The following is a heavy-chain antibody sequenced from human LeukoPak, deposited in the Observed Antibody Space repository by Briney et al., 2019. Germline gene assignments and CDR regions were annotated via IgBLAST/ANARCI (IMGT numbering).Heavy chain of an antibody. Sequence: SETLSLTCTVSGGSISSYYWSWIRQPAGEGLEWIGRLHTSGSTHYNPSLKSRVTMSVDTSKNQFSLKLSSVTAADTAVYYCARDFGYGDYFFDDWGQGILVTVSS. CDR3: ARDFGYGDYFFDD. CDR1: GGSISSYY. D-gene: IGHD4-17*01. V-gene: IGHV4-4*07. J-gene: IGHJ4*02. CDR2: LHTSGST.